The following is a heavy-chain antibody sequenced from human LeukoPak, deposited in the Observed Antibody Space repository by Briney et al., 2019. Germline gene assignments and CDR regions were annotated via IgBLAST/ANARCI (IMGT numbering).Heavy chain of an antibody. CDR3: ARKPSGSSRYDY. D-gene: IGHD6-25*01. CDR2: IYDSGST. Sequence: SETLYITCNVSARSISSYYWTWVRQPPGNEQNWIGFIYDSGSTYYNPSLKSRVTISLGTSKNQFSLKMSSVTAADTAVYYCARKPSGSSRYDYWGQGTLVTVSS. V-gene: IGHV4-59*01. CDR1: ARSISSYY. J-gene: IGHJ4*02.